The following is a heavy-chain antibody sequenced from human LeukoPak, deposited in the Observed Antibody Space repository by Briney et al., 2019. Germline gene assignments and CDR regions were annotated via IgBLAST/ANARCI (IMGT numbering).Heavy chain of an antibody. J-gene: IGHJ4*02. Sequence: GGSLRLSCAASGCTFSTYWIHWVRQAPGKGLVWVSRINSDGSSINYADSVKGRFTISRDNAKNTVYLQMNSLRVQDTAVYYCARGYDFWGQGTLVTVSS. CDR3: ARGYDF. CDR2: INSDGSSI. D-gene: IGHD5-18*01. V-gene: IGHV3-74*01. CDR1: GCTFSTYW.